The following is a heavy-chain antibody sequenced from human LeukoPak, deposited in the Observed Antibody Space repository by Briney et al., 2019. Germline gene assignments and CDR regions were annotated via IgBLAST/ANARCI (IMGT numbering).Heavy chain of an antibody. CDR1: GYTFTSYG. CDR3: ARVYYDFWSGYEYDTFDI. CDR2: ISAYNGNT. Sequence: GASVKVSCKASGYTFTSYGISWVGQTPGQGLEWMGWISAYNGNTNYAQKLQGRVTMTTDTSTSTAYMELRSLRSDDTAVYYCARVYYDFWSGYEYDTFDIWGQGTMVTVSS. D-gene: IGHD3-3*01. V-gene: IGHV1-18*01. J-gene: IGHJ3*02.